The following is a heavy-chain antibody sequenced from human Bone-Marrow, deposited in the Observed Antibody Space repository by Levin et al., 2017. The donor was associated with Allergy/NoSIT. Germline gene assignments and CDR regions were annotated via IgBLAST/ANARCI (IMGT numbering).Heavy chain of an antibody. CDR2: IYPGDSHP. CDR1: GFKFTSYW. J-gene: IGHJ5*02. Sequence: GESLKISCKASGFKFTSYWIAWVRQMSGKAPEWMGVIYPGDSHPRYSPSFQGQVSMSVDTSVNTAYLQWRSLKASDTAIYYCARLWDIVLGPPSMPGWFYHWGQGTLVTVSS. D-gene: IGHD2-2*01. CDR3: ARLWDIVLGPPSMPGWFYH. V-gene: IGHV5-51*01.